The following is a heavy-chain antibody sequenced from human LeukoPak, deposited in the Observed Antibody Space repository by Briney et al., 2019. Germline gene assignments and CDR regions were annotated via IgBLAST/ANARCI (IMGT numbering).Heavy chain of an antibody. J-gene: IGHJ4*02. V-gene: IGHV3-48*01. CDR3: ARGYCSGGTCYGHFDY. CDR1: GLTFSTYT. CDR2: ISGSSSAM. Sequence: PGGSLRLSCAASGLTFSTYTMNWVRQAPGKGLEWVSYISGSSSAMDDAASVKGRFTISRDNAKNSLYLQMNSLRAEDTAVYYCARGYCSGGTCYGHFDYWGQGTLVTVSS. D-gene: IGHD2-15*01.